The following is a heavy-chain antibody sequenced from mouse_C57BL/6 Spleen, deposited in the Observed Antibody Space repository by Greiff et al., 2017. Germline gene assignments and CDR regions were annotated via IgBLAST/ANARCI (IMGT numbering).Heavy chain of an antibody. V-gene: IGHV1-15*01. CDR3: TRGQRFAY. CDR1: GYTFTDYE. Sequence: VQLQESGAELVRPGASVTLSCKASGYTFTDYEMHWVKQTPVHGLEWIGAIDPETGGTAYNQKFKGKAILTADKSSSTAYMELRSLTSEDSAVYYCTRGQRFAYWGQGTLVTVSA. J-gene: IGHJ3*01. CDR2: IDPETGGT.